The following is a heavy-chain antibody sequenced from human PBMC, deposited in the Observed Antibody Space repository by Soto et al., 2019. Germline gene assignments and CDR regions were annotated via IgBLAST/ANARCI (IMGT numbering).Heavy chain of an antibody. CDR2: MKSNGAT. V-gene: IGHV3-15*01. J-gene: IGHJ4*02. CDR1: GFTFNNAW. CDR3: TADLSPPEGPSYPIDY. D-gene: IGHD1-26*01. Sequence: EVQLVESGGGLVTPGGSLRLSCVVSGFTFNNAWMNWVRQAPGKGLEWVCRMKSNGATDYAAFVKGRFTFSRDDSRGTLYLQMNSLETEDTAVYYCTADLSPPEGPSYPIDYWGQGTLVTVSS.